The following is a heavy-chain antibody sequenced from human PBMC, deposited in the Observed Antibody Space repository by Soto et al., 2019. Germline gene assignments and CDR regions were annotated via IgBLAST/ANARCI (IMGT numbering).Heavy chain of an antibody. V-gene: IGHV3-9*01. CDR3: AKDLRDPWFGELFYYGMDV. CDR1: GFTFDDYA. CDR2: ISWNSGGI. Sequence: GGSLRLSCVASGFTFDDYAMHWVRQVPGKGLEWVSGISWNSGGIGYADSVKGRFTISRDNAKNSLYLQMNSLRAEDTALYYCAKDLRDPWFGELFYYGMDVWGQGTTVTVSS. D-gene: IGHD3-10*01. J-gene: IGHJ6*02.